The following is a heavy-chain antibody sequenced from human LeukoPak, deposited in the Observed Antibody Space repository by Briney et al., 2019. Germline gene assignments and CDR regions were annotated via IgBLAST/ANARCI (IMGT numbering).Heavy chain of an antibody. V-gene: IGHV1-69*13. J-gene: IGHJ6*03. Sequence: SVKVSCKASGGTFSSYAISWVRQAPGQGLEWMGGIIPIFGTANYAQKFQGRVTITADESTSTAYMELSSLRSEGTAVYYCARESVYMRYFDQSSRQGYMDVWGKGTTVTVSS. D-gene: IGHD3-9*01. CDR1: GGTFSSYA. CDR2: IIPIFGTA. CDR3: ARESVYMRYFDQSSRQGYMDV.